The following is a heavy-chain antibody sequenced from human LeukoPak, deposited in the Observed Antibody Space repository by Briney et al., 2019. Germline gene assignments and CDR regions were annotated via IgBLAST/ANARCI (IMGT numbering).Heavy chain of an antibody. CDR3: ARSDYGTGRYAFYFDY. Sequence: GGSLRLSCAASGFTFRSYWMTWVRQAPGKGLEWVANVKEDGSEKDFVDSVKGRFTISRGNAKNSLYLQMNRLRAEDTAVYYCARSDYGTGRYAFYFDYWGQGTQVTVSS. V-gene: IGHV3-7*05. CDR2: VKEDGSEK. J-gene: IGHJ4*02. CDR1: GFTFRSYW. D-gene: IGHD3-10*01.